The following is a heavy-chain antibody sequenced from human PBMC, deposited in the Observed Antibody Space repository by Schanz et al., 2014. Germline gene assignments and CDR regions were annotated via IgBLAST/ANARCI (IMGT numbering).Heavy chain of an antibody. D-gene: IGHD2-15*01. CDR2: ISDDGSRR. CDR1: GFIFSYYT. J-gene: IGHJ4*02. Sequence: VQLVESGGGLVQPGGSLRLSCVASGFIFSYYTIHWVRQAPGKGLEWVAVISDDGSRRHYADFVTGRFTISRDNSKDTVYLQMNSLRAEDTAVYYCARDLAGGGNDVWGQGTLVTVSS. V-gene: IGHV3-30*04. CDR3: ARDLAGGGNDV.